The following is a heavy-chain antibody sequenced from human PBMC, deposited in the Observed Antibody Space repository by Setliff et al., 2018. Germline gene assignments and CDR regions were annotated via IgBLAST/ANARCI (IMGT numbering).Heavy chain of an antibody. V-gene: IGHV5-51*01. Sequence: GESLKISCKGSGYSFTSYWTGWVRQMPGKGLEWMGIIYPGDSDTRYSPSFQGQVTLSADKSTNTAYLQWSSLKASDTAIYYCGRLGLAVAGSYDALDVWGQGTVVTVSS. D-gene: IGHD6-19*01. J-gene: IGHJ3*01. CDR2: IYPGDSDT. CDR3: GRLGLAVAGSYDALDV. CDR1: GYSFTSYW.